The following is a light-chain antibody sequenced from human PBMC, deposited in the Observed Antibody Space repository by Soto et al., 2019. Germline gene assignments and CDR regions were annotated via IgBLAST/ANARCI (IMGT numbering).Light chain of an antibody. J-gene: IGLJ2*01. CDR3: QAWDSSTVI. V-gene: IGLV3-1*01. CDR1: KLGDKY. Sequence: SYELTQPPSVSVSPGQTVSITCSGDKLGDKYVCWYQQKPGQSPVLVIYQDNKRPSGIPERFSGSNSGNTATLTISGTQAMDEADYVCQAWDSSTVIFGRGTKLTVL. CDR2: QDN.